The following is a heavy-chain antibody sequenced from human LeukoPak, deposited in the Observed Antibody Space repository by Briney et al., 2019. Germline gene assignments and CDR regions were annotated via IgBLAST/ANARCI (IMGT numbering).Heavy chain of an antibody. J-gene: IGHJ3*02. D-gene: IGHD4-17*01. V-gene: IGHV3-30*18. CDR3: AKGRWTTVTSSAFDI. Sequence: GGSLRLSCAASGFTFSSYGMHWVRQAPGKGLEWVAVISYDGSNKYYADSVKGRFTFSRDNSKNTLYPQMNSLRAEHTAVYYCAKGRWTTVTSSAFDIWGQGTMVTVSS. CDR2: ISYDGSNK. CDR1: GFTFSSYG.